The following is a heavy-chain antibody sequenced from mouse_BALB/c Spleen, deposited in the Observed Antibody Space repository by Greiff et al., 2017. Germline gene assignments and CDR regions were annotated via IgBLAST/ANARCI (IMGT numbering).Heavy chain of an antibody. V-gene: IGHV1-9*01. Sequence: VKLMESGAELMKPGASVKISCKATGYTFSSYWIEWVKQRPGHGLEWIGEILPGSGSTNYNEKFKGKATFTADTSSNTAYMQLSSLTSEDSAVYYCARSYYGYGGAMDYWGQGTSVTVSS. J-gene: IGHJ4*01. D-gene: IGHD1-2*01. CDR1: GYTFSSYW. CDR2: ILPGSGST. CDR3: ARSYYGYGGAMDY.